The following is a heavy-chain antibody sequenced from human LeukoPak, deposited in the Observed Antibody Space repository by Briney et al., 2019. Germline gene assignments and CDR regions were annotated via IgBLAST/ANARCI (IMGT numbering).Heavy chain of an antibody. J-gene: IGHJ4*02. CDR2: IRSKAYGGTT. CDR1: GFTFGVYA. V-gene: IGHV3-49*04. D-gene: IGHD6-19*01. Sequence: SLRLSRTASGFTFGVYAMSCVCHTPGEGLEWVGFIRSKAYGGTTEYAASVKGRFTISRDDSKSIAYLQMNSLKTEDTAVYYCTRDRSWYSSGWYYGYWGQGTLVTVSS. CDR3: TRDRSWYSSGWYYGY.